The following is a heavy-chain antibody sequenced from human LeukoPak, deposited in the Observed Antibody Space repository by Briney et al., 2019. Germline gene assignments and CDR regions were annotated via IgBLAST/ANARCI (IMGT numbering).Heavy chain of an antibody. Sequence: GGSLRLSCAASGFTFSSYAMSWVRQAPGKGLEWVSAISGSGGSTYYADSVKGRFTISRDNSKNTLYLQMNSLRAEDTAVYYCAKDQITMIVVVIPDSFDYWGQGTLVTVPS. CDR2: ISGSGGST. CDR1: GFTFSSYA. CDR3: AKDQITMIVVVIPDSFDY. J-gene: IGHJ4*02. V-gene: IGHV3-23*01. D-gene: IGHD3-22*01.